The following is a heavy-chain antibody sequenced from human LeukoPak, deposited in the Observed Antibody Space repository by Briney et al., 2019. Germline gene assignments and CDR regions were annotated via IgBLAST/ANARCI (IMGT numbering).Heavy chain of an antibody. V-gene: IGHV4-34*01. D-gene: IGHD3-16*01. J-gene: IGHJ4*02. CDR3: ARGDDGGNYFDY. CDR1: GGSFSGYY. CDR2: INHSGST. Sequence: SETLSLTCAVYGGSFSGYYWCWIRQPPGKGLEWIGEINHSGSTNYNPSLKSRVAISVDTSKNQFSLKLSSVTAADTAVYYCARGDDGGNYFDYWGQGTLVTVSS.